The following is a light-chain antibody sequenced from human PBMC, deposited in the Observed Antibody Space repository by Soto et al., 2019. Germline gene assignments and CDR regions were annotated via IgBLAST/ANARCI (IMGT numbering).Light chain of an antibody. CDR1: QSVSSN. J-gene: IGKJ1*01. V-gene: IGKV3-15*01. Sequence: EIVMTQSPATLSVSPGERATLSCRASQSVSSNLAWYQQKPGQAPRLLIYGASTRATGIPARFSGSGSGTEFTLTISSLLPDDFATYYCQQYNRFSTWTFGQGTKVDI. CDR3: QQYNRFSTWT. CDR2: GAS.